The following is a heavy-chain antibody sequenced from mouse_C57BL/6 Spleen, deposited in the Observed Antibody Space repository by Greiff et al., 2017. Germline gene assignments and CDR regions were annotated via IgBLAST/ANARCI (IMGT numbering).Heavy chain of an antibody. Sequence: EVQLQQSGPELVKPGASVKIPCKASGYTFTDYNMDWVKQSHGKSLEWIGDINPNNGGTIYNQKFKGKATLTVDKSSSTAYMELRSLTSEDTAVYYCARICLNWDFDVWGTGTTVTVSS. CDR3: ARICLNWDFDV. J-gene: IGHJ1*03. CDR1: GYTFTDYN. CDR2: INPNNGGT. V-gene: IGHV1-18*01.